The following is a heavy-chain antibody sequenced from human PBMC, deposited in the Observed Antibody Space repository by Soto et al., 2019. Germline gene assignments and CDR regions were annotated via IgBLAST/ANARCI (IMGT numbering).Heavy chain of an antibody. D-gene: IGHD5-18*01. J-gene: IGHJ4*02. CDR2: LIPIFGTA. CDR1: GGTFSSYA. Sequence: QVQLVQSGAEVKKPGSSVKVSCKASGGTFSSYAISWVRQAPGQGLEWMGGLIPIFGTANYAQKFQGGVTMTADDSASTAYMELSSLRSEDTAVYYCARVTHLDTARVSWGQGTLVTVSS. CDR3: ARVTHLDTARVS. V-gene: IGHV1-69*12.